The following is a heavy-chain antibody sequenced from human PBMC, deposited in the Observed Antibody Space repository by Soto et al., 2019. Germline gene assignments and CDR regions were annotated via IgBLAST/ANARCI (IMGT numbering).Heavy chain of an antibody. CDR2: ISAYNGNT. D-gene: IGHD5-12*01. V-gene: IGHV1-18*01. J-gene: IGHJ6*03. CDR1: GYTFTSYG. Sequence: GASVKVSCKASGYTFTSYGSSWVRQAPGQGLEWMGWISAYNGNTNYAQKLQGRVTMTTDTSTSTAYMELRSLRSDDTAVYYCARGSGLYYYYYMDVWGKGTTVTVSS. CDR3: ARGSGLYYYYYMDV.